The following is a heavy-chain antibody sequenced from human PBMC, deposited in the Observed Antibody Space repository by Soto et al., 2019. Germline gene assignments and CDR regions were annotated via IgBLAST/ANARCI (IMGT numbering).Heavy chain of an antibody. CDR2: INHSGST. V-gene: IGHV4-34*01. CDR1: GGSSSGYY. D-gene: IGHD3-10*01. CDR3: ATSPALWFGELFNYYYGMDV. Sequence: PPENLSHACAVYGGSSSGYYWSWIRQPPGKGLEGIGEINHSGSTNYNPSLKSRVTISVDTSKNQFSLKLSSVTAAATAVYSCATSPALWFGELFNYYYGMDVWGQGTTVT. J-gene: IGHJ6*02.